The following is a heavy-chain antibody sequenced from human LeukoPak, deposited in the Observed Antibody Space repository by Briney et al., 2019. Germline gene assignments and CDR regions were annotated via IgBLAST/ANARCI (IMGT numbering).Heavy chain of an antibody. CDR1: GVSISSSNW. D-gene: IGHD2-21*02. CDR2: IYHSGST. CDR3: ASRVTGLRYYYYYYMDV. Sequence: SETLSLTCAVSGVSISSSNWWSWVRQPPGKGLEWIGEIYHSGSTNYNPSLKSRVTISVDKSKNQFSLKLSSVTAADTAVYYCASRVTGLRYYYYYYMDVWGKGTTVTVSS. V-gene: IGHV4-4*02. J-gene: IGHJ6*03.